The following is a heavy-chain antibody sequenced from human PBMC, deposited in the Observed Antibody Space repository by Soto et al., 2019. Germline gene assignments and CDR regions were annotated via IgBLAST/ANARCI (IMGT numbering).Heavy chain of an antibody. Sequence: SETLSLTCTVSGGSISSGDYYWSWIRQPPGKGLEWIGYIYYSGSTYYNPSLKSRVTISVDTSKNQFSLKLSSVTAADTAVYYCARDPLAAAGRENYFDYWGQGTLVT. D-gene: IGHD6-13*01. V-gene: IGHV4-30-4*01. CDR1: GGSISSGDYY. J-gene: IGHJ4*02. CDR2: IYYSGST. CDR3: ARDPLAAAGRENYFDY.